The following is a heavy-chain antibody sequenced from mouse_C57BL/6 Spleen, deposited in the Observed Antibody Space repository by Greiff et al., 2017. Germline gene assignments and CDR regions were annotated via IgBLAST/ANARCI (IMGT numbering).Heavy chain of an antibody. J-gene: IGHJ3*01. CDR2: IYPGDGDT. D-gene: IGHD1-1*01. V-gene: IGHV1-80*01. CDR1: GYAFSSYW. CDR3: ARGGDYLAY. Sequence: VQLVESGAELVKPGASVKISCKASGYAFSSYWMNWVKQRPGKGLEWIGQIYPGDGDTNYNGKFKGKATLTADKSSSTAYMHLSSLTCEDAAVYFCARGGDYLAYWGQGTLVTVSA.